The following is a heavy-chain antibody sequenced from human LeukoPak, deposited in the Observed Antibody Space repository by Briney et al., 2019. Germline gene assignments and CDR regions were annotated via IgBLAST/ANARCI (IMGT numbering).Heavy chain of an antibody. V-gene: IGHV4-61*02. J-gene: IGHJ4*02. CDR1: GGSISSGSYY. D-gene: IGHD6-13*01. CDR2: IYTSGST. Sequence: SETLSLTCTVSGGSISSGSYYWTWIRQPAGKGLEWIGRIYTSGSTNYNPSLKSRVTISEDTSKNQFSLKLSSVTAADTAVYYCARESGSVSSPYWGQGTLVTVSS. CDR3: ARESGSVSSPY.